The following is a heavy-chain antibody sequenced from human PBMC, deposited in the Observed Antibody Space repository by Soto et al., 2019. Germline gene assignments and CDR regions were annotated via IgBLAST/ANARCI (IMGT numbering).Heavy chain of an antibody. Sequence: GGSLRLSCAASGFTFSSYSMNWVRQAPGKGLEWVSYISSSSSTIYYADSVKGRFTISRDNAKNSLYLQMNSLRDEDTAVYYCARSDLYTTSHFDYWRHGTLVTVSS. D-gene: IGHD4-4*01. CDR2: ISSSSSTI. CDR1: GFTFSSYS. J-gene: IGHJ4*01. CDR3: ARSDLYTTSHFDY. V-gene: IGHV3-48*02.